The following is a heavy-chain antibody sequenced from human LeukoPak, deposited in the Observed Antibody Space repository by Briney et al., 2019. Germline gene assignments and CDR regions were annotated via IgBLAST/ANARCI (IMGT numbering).Heavy chain of an antibody. CDR1: GGSFSGYY. J-gene: IGHJ4*02. CDR3: ARGTVYYYDSSGYYQDGHFDY. D-gene: IGHD3-22*01. CDR2: INHSGST. Sequence: SETLSLTCAVYGGSFSGYYWSWIRQPPGKGLEWIGEINHSGSTNYNSSLKSRVTISVDTSKNQFSLKLSSVTAADTAVYYCARGTVYYYDSSGYYQDGHFDYWGQGTLVTVSS. V-gene: IGHV4-34*01.